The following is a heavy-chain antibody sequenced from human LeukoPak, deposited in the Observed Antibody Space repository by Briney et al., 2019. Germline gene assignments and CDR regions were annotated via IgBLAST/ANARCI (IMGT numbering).Heavy chain of an antibody. Sequence: GGSLRLSCAASGVTFSSYEMNWVRQAPGKGLEWVSYISSSGSTIYYADSVKGRFTISRDNAKNSLYLQMNSLRAEDTALYYCARVSDISVAAYFDYWGQGTRVTVSS. CDR3: ARVSDISVAAYFDY. CDR1: GVTFSSYE. J-gene: IGHJ4*02. D-gene: IGHD6-19*01. V-gene: IGHV3-48*03. CDR2: ISSSGSTI.